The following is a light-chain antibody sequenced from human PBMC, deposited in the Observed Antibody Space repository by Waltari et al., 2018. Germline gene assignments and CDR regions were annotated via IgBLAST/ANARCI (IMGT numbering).Light chain of an antibody. CDR2: GKN. V-gene: IGLV3-19*01. CDR1: ILRTYY. J-gene: IGLJ2*01. CDR3: SSRELSGHVV. Sequence: SSDLTQDPAVSVALGQTVRITCQGDILRTYYGNWCRQKPGQPPELVIYGKNNRPSGSPDRLSASSSGNTAAWIIVGAQAEDEADYYWSSRELSGHVVFGGGTRLTVL.